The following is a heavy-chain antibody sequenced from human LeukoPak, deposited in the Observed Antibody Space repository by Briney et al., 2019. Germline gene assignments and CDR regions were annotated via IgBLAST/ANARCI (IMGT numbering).Heavy chain of an antibody. CDR2: ISGSGGST. J-gene: IGHJ4*02. V-gene: IGHV3-23*01. Sequence: PGGSLRLSCAASGFTFSSYAMNWVRQGPGKGLECVSTISGSGGSTYYADSVKGRFTISRDNSKNTLYLQMNSLRAEDTAVYYCASPPASLYASGWFYCDYWGQGTLVTVSS. CDR1: GFTFSSYA. D-gene: IGHD6-19*01. CDR3: ASPPASLYASGWFYCDY.